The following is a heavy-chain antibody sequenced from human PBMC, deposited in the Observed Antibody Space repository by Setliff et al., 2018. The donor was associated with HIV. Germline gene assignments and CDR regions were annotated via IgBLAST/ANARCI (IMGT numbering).Heavy chain of an antibody. CDR2: IYYSGTT. V-gene: IGHV4-59*08. J-gene: IGHJ4*02. CDR1: GGSISSYY. Sequence: KTSETLSLTCTVSGGSISSYYWTWIRQPPGKGLEWIGYIYYSGTTNYNPSLRSRVTISVDTSKNQFSLKLSSVTAADTAVYYCARLQDSSGYYRYWGQGTLVTVSS. D-gene: IGHD3-22*01. CDR3: ARLQDSSGYYRY.